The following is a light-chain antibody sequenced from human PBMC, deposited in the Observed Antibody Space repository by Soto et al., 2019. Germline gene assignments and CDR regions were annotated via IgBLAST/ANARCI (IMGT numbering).Light chain of an antibody. V-gene: IGLV1-51*01. CDR2: DNN. Sequence: QSVLTQRPSVSAAPGQKVTISCSGSSSNVGSNYVSWYQQLPGTAPKLLIYDNNKRPSGIPDRFSGSKSGTSATLDITGLQTGDEADYYCATWDRSLSVYVLFGGGTKLTVL. CDR3: ATWDRSLSVYVL. J-gene: IGLJ2*01. CDR1: SSNVGSNY.